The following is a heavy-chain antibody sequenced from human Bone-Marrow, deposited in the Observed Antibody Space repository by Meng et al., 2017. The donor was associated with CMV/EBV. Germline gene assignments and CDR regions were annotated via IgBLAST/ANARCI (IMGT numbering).Heavy chain of an antibody. CDR1: GYTFSDYY. Sequence: ASVKVSCKASGYTFSDYYMHWVRQAPGQGLEWMGWINPYSGGTNYAQKFQDRVTMTRDTSISTAYMELSRLRSDDTAIYFCGKNQRRALFNSASGCDYWGQGTVVTVSS. CDR2: INPYSGGT. J-gene: IGHJ4*02. D-gene: IGHD2-21*01. V-gene: IGHV1-2*02. CDR3: GKNQRRALFNSASGCDY.